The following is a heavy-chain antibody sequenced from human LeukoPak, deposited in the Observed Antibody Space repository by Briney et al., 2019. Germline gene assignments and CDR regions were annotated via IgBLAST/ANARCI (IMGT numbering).Heavy chain of an antibody. V-gene: IGHV4-34*01. CDR3: ARGSNCTNGVCHIDYFDY. J-gene: IGHJ4*02. Sequence: SETLSLTCAVYGGSFSGYYWSWIRQPPGKGLEWIGEINHSGSTNYNPSLKSRVAIPVDTSKTQFSLKLSSVTAADTAVYYCARGSNCTNGVCHIDYFDYWGQGTLVTVSS. D-gene: IGHD2-8*01. CDR1: GGSFSGYY. CDR2: INHSGST.